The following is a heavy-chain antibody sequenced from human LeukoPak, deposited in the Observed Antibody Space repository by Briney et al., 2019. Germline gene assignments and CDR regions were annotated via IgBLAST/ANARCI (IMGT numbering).Heavy chain of an antibody. D-gene: IGHD6-6*01. CDR3: ARPYTSSPS. J-gene: IGHJ4*02. CDR1: GYTFTSYA. Sequence: ASVKVSCKASGYTFTSYAMNWVRQAPGQGLEWMGWINPNSGGTNYAQKFQGRVTMTWDTSISTAYMELSRLTSDDTALYYCARPYTSSPSWGQGTLVTVSS. CDR2: INPNSGGT. V-gene: IGHV1-2*02.